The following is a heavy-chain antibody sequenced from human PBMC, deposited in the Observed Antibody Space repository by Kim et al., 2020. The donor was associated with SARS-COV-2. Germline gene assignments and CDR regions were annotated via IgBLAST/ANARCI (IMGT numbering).Heavy chain of an antibody. J-gene: IGHJ4*02. D-gene: IGHD3-16*02. CDR1: GFTFGDYA. CDR2: IRSKAYGGTT. Sequence: GGSLRLSCTASGFTFGDYAMSWVRQAPGKGLEWVGSIRSKAYGGTTEYAASVKGRFTISRDDSKSIAYLQMNSLKTEDTAVYYCTVSYDYVWGSYRYTGASDYWGQGTLVTVSS. V-gene: IGHV3-49*04. CDR3: TVSYDYVWGSYRYTGASDY.